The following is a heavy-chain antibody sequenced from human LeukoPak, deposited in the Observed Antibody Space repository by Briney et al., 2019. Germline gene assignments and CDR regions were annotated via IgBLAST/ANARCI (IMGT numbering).Heavy chain of an antibody. V-gene: IGHV3-23*01. D-gene: IGHD1-26*01. CDR3: AKDLGATGAFDI. CDR2: ITGSGGST. Sequence: GGSLRLSCAASGFIFSSYAMSWVRQAPGKGLEWVSAITGSGGSTYYADSVKGRFTISRDNSKNTLYLQMNSLRAEDTAVYYCAKDLGATGAFDIWGQGTMVTVSS. CDR1: GFIFSSYA. J-gene: IGHJ3*02.